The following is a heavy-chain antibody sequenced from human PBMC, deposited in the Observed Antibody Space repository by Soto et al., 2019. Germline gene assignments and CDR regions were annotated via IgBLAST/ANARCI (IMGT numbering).Heavy chain of an antibody. D-gene: IGHD5-12*01. J-gene: IGHJ4*02. CDR3: AAPYTSGFQAYDY. V-gene: IGHV1-24*01. CDR2: FDPEDGET. Sequence: ASVKVSYKVSGDSLNELSMYWVRQAPGKGLEWMGGFDPEDGETIYAQKFQGRVTMTEDTSTDTAYMELSSLRSEDTAVYYCAAPYTSGFQAYDYWGQGTLVTVSS. CDR1: GDSLNELS.